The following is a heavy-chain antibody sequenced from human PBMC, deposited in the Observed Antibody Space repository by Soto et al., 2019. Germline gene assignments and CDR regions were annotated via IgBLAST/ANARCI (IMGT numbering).Heavy chain of an antibody. D-gene: IGHD3-16*02. V-gene: IGHV3-9*01. Sequence: EVQLVESGGGLVQPGRSLRLSCAASGFTFDDYAMHWVRQAPGKGLEWVSGISWNSGSIGYADSVKGRFTISRDNAKNSLYLQMNSLRAEDTALYYCAKDILGDYIWGSYLPGAFDIWGQGTMVTVSS. J-gene: IGHJ3*02. CDR3: AKDILGDYIWGSYLPGAFDI. CDR1: GFTFDDYA. CDR2: ISWNSGSI.